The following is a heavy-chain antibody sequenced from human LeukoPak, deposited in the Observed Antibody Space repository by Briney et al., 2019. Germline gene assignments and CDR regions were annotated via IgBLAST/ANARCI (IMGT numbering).Heavy chain of an antibody. CDR1: GGSISSYY. V-gene: IGHV4-4*07. CDR2: IYTSGST. D-gene: IGHD3-16*02. Sequence: PSETLSLTCTVSGGSISSYYWSWIRQPAGKGLEWIGRIYTSGSTNYNPSLKSRVTISVDTSKNQFSLKLSSVTAADTAVYYCARESLYYDYVWGSYRYPPEAWGQGTMVTVSS. CDR3: ARESLYYDYVWGSYRYPPEA. J-gene: IGHJ3*01.